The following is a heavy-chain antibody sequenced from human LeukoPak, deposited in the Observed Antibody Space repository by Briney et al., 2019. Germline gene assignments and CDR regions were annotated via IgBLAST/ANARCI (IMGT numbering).Heavy chain of an antibody. D-gene: IGHD5-24*01. J-gene: IGHJ4*02. CDR3: ARARGTGPYFDY. CDR1: GFTFSSYE. Sequence: GGSLRLSCAASGFTFSSYEMNWVRQAPGKGLEWVSYISSSGSTIYYADSVKGRFTIPRDNAKNSLYLQMNSPRAEDTAVYYCARARGTGPYFDYWGQGTLVTVSS. CDR2: ISSSGSTI. V-gene: IGHV3-48*03.